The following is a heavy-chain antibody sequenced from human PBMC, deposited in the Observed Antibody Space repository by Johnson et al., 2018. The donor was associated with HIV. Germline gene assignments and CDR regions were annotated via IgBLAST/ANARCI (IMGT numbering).Heavy chain of an antibody. V-gene: IGHV3-53*01. D-gene: IGHD3-10*01. CDR1: GFTVSSNY. J-gene: IGHJ3*02. CDR3: VKDMAPSMVSGNDAFDI. CDR2: FYSGTV. Sequence: VQLVESGGGLIQPGGSLRLSCAASGFTVSSNYMSWVRQAPGKGLEWVSVFYSGTVAYADSVQGRFTISRDNARKSLYLQMNSLRTEDTAFYYCVKDMAPSMVSGNDAFDIWGQGTMVTVSS.